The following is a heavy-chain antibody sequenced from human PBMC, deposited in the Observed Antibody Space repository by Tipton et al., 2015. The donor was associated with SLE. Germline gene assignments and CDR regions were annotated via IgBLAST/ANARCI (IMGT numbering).Heavy chain of an antibody. Sequence: GSLRLSCGASGFTFSDYYMSWIRLAPGKGLEWVSHISSIGNIIYYADSVKGRFTISRDNAKNSLYLQMNSLRAEDTAVYYCARENVAARCFDYWGQGVLVTVSS. CDR1: GFTFSDYY. CDR3: ARENVAARCFDY. V-gene: IGHV3-11*04. D-gene: IGHD6-6*01. CDR2: ISSIGNII. J-gene: IGHJ4*02.